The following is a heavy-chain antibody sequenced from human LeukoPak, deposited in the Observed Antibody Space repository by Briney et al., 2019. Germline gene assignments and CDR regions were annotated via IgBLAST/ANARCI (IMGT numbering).Heavy chain of an antibody. J-gene: IGHJ5*02. CDR3: AKRRHYYGSGDYYRDP. Sequence: GGSLRLSCAASGFTFSSYAMSWVRQAPGKGLEWVSSLRGSGTNTYYADSVKGRFTISRDNSRNLLFLQMSSLRVEDTAVYYCAKRRHYYGSGDYYRDPWGQGTLVTVSS. V-gene: IGHV3-23*01. CDR1: GFTFSSYA. CDR2: LRGSGTNT. D-gene: IGHD3-10*01.